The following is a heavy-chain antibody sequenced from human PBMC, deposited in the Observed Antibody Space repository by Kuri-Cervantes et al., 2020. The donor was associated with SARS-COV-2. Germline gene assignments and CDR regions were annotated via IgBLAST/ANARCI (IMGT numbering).Heavy chain of an antibody. V-gene: IGHV4-61*02. CDR1: GGSISSGSYY. CDR3: ARAAPDIVVVPAAKYFDY. CDR2: IYTSGST. J-gene: IGHJ4*02. D-gene: IGHD2-2*01. Sequence: LRLSCTVSGGSISSGSYYWSWIRQPAGKGLEWIGRIYTSGSTNYNPSLKSRVTISVDTSKNQFSLKLSSVTAADTAVYYCARAAPDIVVVPAAKYFDYWGQGTLVTVSS.